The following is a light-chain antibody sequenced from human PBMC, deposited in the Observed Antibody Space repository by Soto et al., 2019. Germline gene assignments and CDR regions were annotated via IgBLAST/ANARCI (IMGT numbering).Light chain of an antibody. Sequence: IVVTQSPATLSVSLGERATLSCRASQSVSSNLAWYQQKPGQAPRLLIYGASTRATGIPARLSGSGSGTEFTLTISSLQSEDFAVYYCQQYDNWPLTFGGGTKVDIK. CDR3: QQYDNWPLT. CDR1: QSVSSN. CDR2: GAS. J-gene: IGKJ4*01. V-gene: IGKV3-15*01.